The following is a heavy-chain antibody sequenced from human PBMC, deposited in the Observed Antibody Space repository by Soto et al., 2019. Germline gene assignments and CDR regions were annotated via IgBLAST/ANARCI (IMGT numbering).Heavy chain of an antibody. D-gene: IGHD3-10*01. CDR2: ISATAGST. Sequence: EVQLLESGGGLVQPGGSLRLSCAASSFTFSNYAMSWVRQAPGKGLEWVSTISATAGSTYYADSVKGRFTISRDYSKETLYMQMTGLRDEDTAIYYSTKAVLVGYYYGSGPASWGQGSLVIVS. CDR3: TKAVLVGYYYGSGPAS. V-gene: IGHV3-23*01. J-gene: IGHJ5*02. CDR1: SFTFSNYA.